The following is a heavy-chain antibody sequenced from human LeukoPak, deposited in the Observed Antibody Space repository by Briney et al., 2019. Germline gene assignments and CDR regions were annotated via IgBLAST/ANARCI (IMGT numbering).Heavy chain of an antibody. CDR1: GFTFSDYW. D-gene: IGHD4-17*01. V-gene: IGHV3-74*01. J-gene: IGHJ5*02. CDR2: IISDGSSA. Sequence: GGSLRLPCAASGFTFSDYWMHWVRQAPGKGLVWVSRIISDGSSASYADSVKGRFTISRDTSKNTLYLQINSLRVEDTAVYYCIVFGDSNHWGQGTLVTVSS. CDR3: IVFGDSNH.